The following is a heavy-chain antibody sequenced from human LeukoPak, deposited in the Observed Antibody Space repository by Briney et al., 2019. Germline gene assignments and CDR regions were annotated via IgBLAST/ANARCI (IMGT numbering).Heavy chain of an antibody. CDR2: IYYSGST. CDR1: GGSISSYY. CDR3: ARTTMVRGVIASYAFDI. D-gene: IGHD3-10*01. Sequence: SETLSLTCTVSGGSISSYYWSWIRQPPGKGLEWIGYIYYSGSTNYNPSLKSRVTISVDTSKNQFSLKLSSVTAADTAVYYCARTTMVRGVIASYAFDIWGQGTMVTVSS. V-gene: IGHV4-59*01. J-gene: IGHJ3*02.